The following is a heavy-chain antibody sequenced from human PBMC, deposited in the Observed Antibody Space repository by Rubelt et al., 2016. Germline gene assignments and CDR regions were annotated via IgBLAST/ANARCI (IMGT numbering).Heavy chain of an antibody. D-gene: IGHD2-15*01. Sequence: GEGLEWVSSISSGSTYIYHADSVKGRFTISRDNAKNSLYLQMNSLRAEDTAVYYCARGLMAAPTGYGMDPWGQGTLVTVSS. V-gene: IGHV3-21*01. CDR3: ARGLMAAPTGYGMDP. J-gene: IGHJ5*02. CDR2: ISSGSTYI.